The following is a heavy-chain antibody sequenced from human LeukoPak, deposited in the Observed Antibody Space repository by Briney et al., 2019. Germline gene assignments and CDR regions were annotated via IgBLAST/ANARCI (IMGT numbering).Heavy chain of an antibody. CDR1: GGSISSYY. CDR2: IYYSGST. Sequence: PSETLSLTCTVSGGSISSYYWSWIRQPPGKGLEWIGYIYYSGSTNYNPSLKSRVTISVDTSKNQFSLELSSVTAADTAVYYCARVSLYSSSWPFDYWGQGTLVTVSS. CDR3: ARVSLYSSSWPFDY. J-gene: IGHJ4*02. V-gene: IGHV4-59*01. D-gene: IGHD6-13*01.